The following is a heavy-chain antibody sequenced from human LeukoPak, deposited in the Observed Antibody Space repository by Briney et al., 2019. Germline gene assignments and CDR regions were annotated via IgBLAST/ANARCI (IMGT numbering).Heavy chain of an antibody. CDR3: ARQGVRYDSSRDY. V-gene: IGHV4-39*01. CDR2: IYYSGST. J-gene: IGHJ4*02. Sequence: PSETLSLTCTVSGGSISSSSYYWGWIRQPPGKGLEWIGSIYYSGSTYYNPSLKSRVTISVDTSKNQFSLKLSSVTAADTAVYYCARQGVRYDSSRDYWGQGTPVTVSS. D-gene: IGHD3-22*01. CDR1: GGSISSSSYY.